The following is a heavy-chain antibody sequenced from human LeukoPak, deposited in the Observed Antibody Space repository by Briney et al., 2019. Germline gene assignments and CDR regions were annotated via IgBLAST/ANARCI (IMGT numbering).Heavy chain of an antibody. J-gene: IGHJ4*02. Sequence: ASVTVSCKASGFTFINYDINWVRQATGQGPEWMGWMNPNSGNTGYAQMFQGRVTITRNTSITTAYMELSSLRSEDTAVYYCARGRRGGVDYWGQGTLVTVSS. CDR2: MNPNSGNT. CDR1: GFTFINYD. CDR3: ARGRRGGVDY. V-gene: IGHV1-8*01. D-gene: IGHD3-16*01.